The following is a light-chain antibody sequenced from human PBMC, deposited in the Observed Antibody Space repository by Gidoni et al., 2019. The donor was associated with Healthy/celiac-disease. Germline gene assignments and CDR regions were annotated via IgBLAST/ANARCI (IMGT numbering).Light chain of an antibody. J-gene: IGKJ5*01. V-gene: IGKV3-20*01. CDR1: QTVSSSD. Sequence: EIVLTQSPGTLSLSPGERATLACRASQTVSSSDLAWYQQKPGQAPRLLIYGASSRATGIPNRFSGSGSGTDFTLTISRLEPEDFAVYYCQHYGSSPPITFGHGTRLEIK. CDR3: QHYGSSPPIT. CDR2: GAS.